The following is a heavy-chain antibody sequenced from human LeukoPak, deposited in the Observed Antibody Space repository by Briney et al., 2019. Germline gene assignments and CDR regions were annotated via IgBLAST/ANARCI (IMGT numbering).Heavy chain of an antibody. CDR2: IPYDGSNK. D-gene: IGHD3-3*01. Sequence: GRSLRLSCAASGFTFSSYGMHWVRQAPGKGLEWVAVIPYDGSNKYYADSVKGRFTISRDNSKNTLYLQMNSLRAEDTAVYYCAKARSGGYNWFDPWGQGTLVTVSP. CDR3: AKARSGGYNWFDP. CDR1: GFTFSSYG. J-gene: IGHJ5*02. V-gene: IGHV3-30*18.